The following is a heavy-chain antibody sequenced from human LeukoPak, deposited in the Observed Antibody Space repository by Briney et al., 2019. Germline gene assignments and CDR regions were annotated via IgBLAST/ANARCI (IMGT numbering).Heavy chain of an antibody. CDR1: GFTFRKYG. D-gene: IGHD3-10*01. CDR3: ARDLNPEHPTEWFEEEDY. V-gene: IGHV3-33*01. Sequence: PGGSLTLSCATSGFTFRKYGMHWVRQAPGKGLEWVAIICYDGSNKYYVESVTGRFTISRDDSKRTVYLDMNTLRVEDTAVYYCARDLNPEHPTEWFEEEDYWGQGTLVTASS. J-gene: IGHJ4*02. CDR2: ICYDGSNK.